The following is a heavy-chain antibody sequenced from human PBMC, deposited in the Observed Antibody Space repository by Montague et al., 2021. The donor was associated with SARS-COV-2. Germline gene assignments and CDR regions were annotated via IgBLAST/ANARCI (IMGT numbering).Heavy chain of an antibody. CDR1: GGSISSSNW. D-gene: IGHD2-8*01. CDR3: ATRNYSDTRASNGVY. CDR2: VYHRGST. Sequence: SETLSLTCAVSGGSISSSNWWSWVRQPPGKGLEWIGEVYHRGSTNYNPSFKSRVNISADKSTNQFSLRLTSVTAADTAVFYCATRNYSDTRASNGVYWGQGALVTVSS. J-gene: IGHJ4*02. V-gene: IGHV4-4*02.